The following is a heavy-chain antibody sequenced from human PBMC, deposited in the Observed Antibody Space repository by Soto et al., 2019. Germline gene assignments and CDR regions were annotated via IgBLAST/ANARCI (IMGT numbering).Heavy chain of an antibody. CDR2: IYYSGST. Sequence: QVQLQESGPGLVKPSQTLSLTCTVSGGSISSGDYYWSWIRQPPGKGLEWIGYIYYSGSTYYNPSLKSRVTISVDTSKNQFSLKLSSVTAADTAVYYCAREAGYYDSSGYYLKYFDYWGQGTLVTVSS. CDR3: AREAGYYDSSGYYLKYFDY. V-gene: IGHV4-30-4*01. CDR1: GGSISSGDYY. D-gene: IGHD3-22*01. J-gene: IGHJ4*02.